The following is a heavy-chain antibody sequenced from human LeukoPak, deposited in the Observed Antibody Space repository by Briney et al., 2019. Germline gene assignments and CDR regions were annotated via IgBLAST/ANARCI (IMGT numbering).Heavy chain of an antibody. D-gene: IGHD1-26*01. V-gene: IGHV3-21*01. CDR3: ATLLLGPIRSSAQSESDL. J-gene: IGHJ5*02. Sequence: GGSLRLSCAASGFTFSSYAMSWVRQAPGKGLEWVSSISTTSSHVYYADSVMGRFTISRDNAQNSVCLQMNSLRAEDTAVYSCATLLLGPIRSSAQSESDLWGQGTLVTVSS. CDR2: ISTTSSHV. CDR1: GFTFSSYA.